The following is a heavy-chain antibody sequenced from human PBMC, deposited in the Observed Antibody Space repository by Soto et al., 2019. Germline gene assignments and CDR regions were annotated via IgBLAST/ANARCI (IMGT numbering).Heavy chain of an antibody. D-gene: IGHD1-7*01. CDR3: ASRDPGTSVDY. Sequence: XETLSLTCAVSGGSFTSNNWWTSVRQPPGQGLEWIGEIYRTGSTNYNPSLKSRVTISLDKSENQFSLKVTSLTAADTAVYYCASRDPGTSVDYWGQGTLVTVSS. CDR1: GGSFTSNNW. V-gene: IGHV4-4*02. CDR2: IYRTGST. J-gene: IGHJ4*02.